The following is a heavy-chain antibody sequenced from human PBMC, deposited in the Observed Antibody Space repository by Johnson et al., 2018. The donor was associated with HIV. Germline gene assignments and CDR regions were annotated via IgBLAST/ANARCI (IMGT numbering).Heavy chain of an antibody. CDR3: ARDLVGVVAAAGPVGDASDI. Sequence: VQLVESGGDLIQPGGSLRLSCAASGFTVSSNYMTWVRQAPGKGLEWVSVIYSGGSTYYADSVKGRFTISRDNSKNTLYLQMSSLRVEDTAVYYCARDLVGVVAAAGPVGDASDIWGQGTMVTVSS. CDR1: GFTVSSNY. D-gene: IGHD6-13*01. J-gene: IGHJ3*02. CDR2: IYSGGST. V-gene: IGHV3-53*01.